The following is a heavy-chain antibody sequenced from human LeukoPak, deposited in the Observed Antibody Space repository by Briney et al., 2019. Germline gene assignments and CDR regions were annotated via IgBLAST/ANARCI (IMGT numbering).Heavy chain of an antibody. CDR1: GGSISSSSYY. Sequence: SETLSLTCTVSGGSISSSSYYRGWIRQPPGKGLAWIGNIFYSGSTYYNPSLKSRVTISVDTSRSQFSLKLNSVTAADTAVYYCARLWLGAYYFDYWGQGTLVTVSS. CDR3: ARLWLGAYYFDY. CDR2: IFYSGST. V-gene: IGHV4-39*01. D-gene: IGHD3-10*01. J-gene: IGHJ4*02.